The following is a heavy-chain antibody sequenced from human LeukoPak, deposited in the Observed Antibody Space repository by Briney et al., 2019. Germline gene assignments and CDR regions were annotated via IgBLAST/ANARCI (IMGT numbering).Heavy chain of an antibody. J-gene: IGHJ4*02. V-gene: IGHV4-34*01. Sequence: SETLSLTCAVYGGSFCGYYWSWIRQPPGKGLEWIGEINHSGSTNYNPSLKSRVTISVDTSKNQFSLKLSSVTAADTAVYYCARGRRGHSGSYYNLGPYYFDYWGQGTLVTVSS. D-gene: IGHD3-10*01. CDR2: INHSGST. CDR1: GGSFCGYY. CDR3: ARGRRGHSGSYYNLGPYYFDY.